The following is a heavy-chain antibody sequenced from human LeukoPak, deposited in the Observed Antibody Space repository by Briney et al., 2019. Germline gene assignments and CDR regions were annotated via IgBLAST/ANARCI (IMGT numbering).Heavy chain of an antibody. CDR2: IIPIFGTA. D-gene: IGHD2-2*01. V-gene: IGHV1-69*05. CDR3: ASRYCSSTSCYWDFQH. J-gene: IGHJ1*01. Sequence: ASVKVSCNASGGTFSSYAISWGRQAPGQGLEWMGGIIPIFGTANYAQKFQGRVTITTDESTSTAYMELSSLRSEDTAVYYCASRYCSSTSCYWDFQHWGQGTLVTVSS. CDR1: GGTFSSYA.